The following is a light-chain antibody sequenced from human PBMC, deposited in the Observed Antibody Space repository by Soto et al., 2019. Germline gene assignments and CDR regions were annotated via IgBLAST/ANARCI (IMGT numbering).Light chain of an antibody. CDR1: SSDVGGYNY. CDR2: DVS. J-gene: IGLJ1*01. Sequence: QSVLTQPRSVSGSPGQSVTISCTGTSSDVGGYNYVSWYQHHPGKAPKLMIYDVSKRPSGVPDRFSGSKSGNTASLTISGLQAEDEADYYCCSYAGSYTFYVFGTGTKGTVL. V-gene: IGLV2-11*01. CDR3: CSYAGSYTFYV.